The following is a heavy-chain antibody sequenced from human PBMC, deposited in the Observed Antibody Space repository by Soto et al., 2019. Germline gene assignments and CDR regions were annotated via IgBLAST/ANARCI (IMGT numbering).Heavy chain of an antibody. J-gene: IGHJ5*02. D-gene: IGHD6-19*01. CDR1: GYTFSNYG. V-gene: IGHV1-18*04. CDR3: ESNRIAVAGTIP. CDR2: ISGYNGNT. Sequence: ASVKVSCKASGYTFSNYGITWVRQAPGQGLEWMGWISGYNGNTKYAQKLQGRVTITADKSTSTAYMELRSLRSEDTAVYYCESNRIAVAGTIPWGQGTLVTVSS.